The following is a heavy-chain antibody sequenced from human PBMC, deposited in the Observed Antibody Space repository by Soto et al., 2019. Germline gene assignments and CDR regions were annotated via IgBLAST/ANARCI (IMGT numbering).Heavy chain of an antibody. J-gene: IGHJ6*02. D-gene: IGHD1-26*01. CDR2: IYHSGST. CDR3: ARDEVGATYYGMDV. CDR1: GYSISSGYY. Sequence: PSETLSLTCAVSGYSISSGYYWGWIRQPPGKGLEWTGSIYHSGSTYYNPSLKSRVTISVDTSKNQFSLKLSSVTAADTAVYYCARDEVGATYYGMDVWGQGTTVTVSS. V-gene: IGHV4-38-2*02.